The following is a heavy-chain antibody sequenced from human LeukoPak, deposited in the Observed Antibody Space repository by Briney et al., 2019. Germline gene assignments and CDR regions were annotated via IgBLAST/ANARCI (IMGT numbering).Heavy chain of an antibody. D-gene: IGHD3-10*01. CDR3: ARDSSGNSDAFDI. J-gene: IGHJ3*02. CDR2: IYYSGSN. CDR1: GGSISSYY. V-gene: IGHV4-59*01. Sequence: SETLSLTCTVSGGSISSYYWSWIRQPPGKGLEWIGYIYYSGSNNYNPSLKSRVTISVDTSKNQFSLKLSSVTAADTAVYYCARDSSGNSDAFDIWGQGTMVTASS.